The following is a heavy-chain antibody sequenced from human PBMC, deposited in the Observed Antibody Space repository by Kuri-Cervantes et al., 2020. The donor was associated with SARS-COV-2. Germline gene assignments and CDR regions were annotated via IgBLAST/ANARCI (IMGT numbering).Heavy chain of an antibody. J-gene: IGHJ3*02. CDR2: INHRGDT. D-gene: IGHD5-24*01. Sequence: SETLSLTCALHYGTLTGYQWSWIRQPPGRGLEWIGGINHRGDTNYNPALESRVTISRDTSENQFSLRLSSVTAADTAVYYCARDKLQFDAFDIWGQGTMVTVSS. CDR3: ARDKLQFDAFDI. V-gene: IGHV4-34*01. CDR1: YGTLTGYQ.